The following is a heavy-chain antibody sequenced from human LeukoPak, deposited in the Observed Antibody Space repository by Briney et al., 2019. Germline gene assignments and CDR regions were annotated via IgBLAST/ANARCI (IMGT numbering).Heavy chain of an antibody. CDR3: AREMLAAVAAQS. J-gene: IGHJ5*02. D-gene: IGHD6-19*01. CDR1: GFTFSSYS. Sequence: GGSLRLSCAASGFTFSSYSMNWVRQAPGEGLEWVSSITSSSSYIYYADSVRGRFTISRDNAKNSLYLQMNSLRAEDTAVYYCAREMLAAVAAQSWGQGTLVTVSS. V-gene: IGHV3-21*01. CDR2: ITSSSSYI.